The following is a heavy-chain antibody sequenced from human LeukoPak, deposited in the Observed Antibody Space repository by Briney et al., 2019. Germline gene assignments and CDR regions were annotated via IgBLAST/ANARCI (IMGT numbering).Heavy chain of an antibody. Sequence: SETLSLTCNVSGGSVSSYYWSWVRQPPGEGLEWIAYVYNSGTTNYNPSLKSRVTISVDRSKNQFSLKMNSVTAADTAVYYCVRDWEGFNFDIWGQGTMVTVSS. CDR3: VRDWEGFNFDI. D-gene: IGHD1-26*01. CDR2: VYNSGTT. J-gene: IGHJ3*02. CDR1: GGSVSSYY. V-gene: IGHV4-59*02.